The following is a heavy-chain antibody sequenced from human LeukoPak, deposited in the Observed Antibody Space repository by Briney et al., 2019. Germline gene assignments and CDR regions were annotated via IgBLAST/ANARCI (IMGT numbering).Heavy chain of an antibody. CDR1: GYTFPSYF. D-gene: IGHD3-3*01. CDR3: ARVEGITIFGVEDY. V-gene: IGHV1-46*01. Sequence: ASVKVSCKASGYTFPSYFIHWVRQAPGQGLEWMGKINPSGGTTNYAQNFKGRVTMTRDTPTSTAYMELRSLRSDDTAVYYCARVEGITIFGVEDYWGQGTLVTVSS. J-gene: IGHJ4*02. CDR2: INPSGGTT.